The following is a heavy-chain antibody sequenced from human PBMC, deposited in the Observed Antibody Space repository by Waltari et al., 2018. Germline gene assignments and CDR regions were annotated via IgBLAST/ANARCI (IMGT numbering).Heavy chain of an antibody. J-gene: IGHJ4*02. D-gene: IGHD6-13*01. CDR2: MNPNSGNT. Sequence: VQLVQSGAEVKKPGATVKISCKVSGYTFTDYYMHWVQQAPGKGLEWMGWMNPNSGNTGYAQKVQGRVTITRNTSISTAYMELSSLRSEDTAVYYCARADRSAAGTDYWGQGTLVTVSS. CDR3: ARADRSAAGTDY. V-gene: IGHV1-8*03. CDR1: GYTFTDYY.